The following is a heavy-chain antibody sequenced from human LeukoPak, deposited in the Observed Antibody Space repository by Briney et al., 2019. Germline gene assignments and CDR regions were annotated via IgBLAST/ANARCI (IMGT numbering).Heavy chain of an antibody. V-gene: IGHV4-61*02. Sequence: PSETLSLTCTVSGGSISSSNYYWSWIRQPAGKGLEWIGRIYTSGSTNYNPSLKSRVTISVATSKNQFSLKLSSVTAADTAVYYCARGLWFGDENPPYFDYWGQGTLVTVSS. CDR3: ARGLWFGDENPPYFDY. J-gene: IGHJ4*02. D-gene: IGHD3-10*01. CDR2: IYTSGST. CDR1: GGSISSSNYY.